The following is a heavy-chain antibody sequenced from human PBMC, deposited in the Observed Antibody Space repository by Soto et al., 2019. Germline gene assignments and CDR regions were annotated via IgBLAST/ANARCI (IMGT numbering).Heavy chain of an antibody. CDR1: GGSISSSSYY. D-gene: IGHD2-2*01. CDR2: IYYSGST. J-gene: IGHJ6*03. CDR3: ARHFSSYYYMDV. V-gene: IGHV4-39*01. Sequence: QLLESGPGLVKPSETLSLTCTVSGGSISSSSYYWGWIRQPPGKGLEWIGSIYYSGSTYYNASLKSRVTISVDTSKNQFSLKLSSVTAADTAVYYCARHFSSYYYMDVWGKGTTVTVSS.